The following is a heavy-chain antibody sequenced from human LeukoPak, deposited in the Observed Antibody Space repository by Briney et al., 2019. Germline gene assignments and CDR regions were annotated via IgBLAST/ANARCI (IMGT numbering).Heavy chain of an antibody. D-gene: IGHD6-13*01. CDR3: ARQRAAAGMGY. CDR2: IYYSGST. V-gene: IGHV4-39*01. Sequence: SETLSFTCTVSGGSISSSSYYWGWIRQPPGKGLEWIGSIYYSGSTYYNPSLKSRVTISVDTSKNQFSLKLSSVTAADTAVYYCARQRAAAGMGYWGQGTLVTVSS. CDR1: GGSISSSSYY. J-gene: IGHJ4*02.